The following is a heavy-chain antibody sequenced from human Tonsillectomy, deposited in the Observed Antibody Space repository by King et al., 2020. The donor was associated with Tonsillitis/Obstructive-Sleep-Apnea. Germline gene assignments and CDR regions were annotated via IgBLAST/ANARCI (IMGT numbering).Heavy chain of an antibody. CDR3: AREDPPEYSSLSSSFDY. D-gene: IGHD6-6*01. CDR2: INSDGSST. Sequence: VQLVESGGGLVQPGGSLRLSCAASGFTFSSYWIHWVRHAPGKGLVWVSSINSDGSSTNYADSVKGRFTISRDNAKDMLYLQMDSVRAEDTAVYYCAREDPPEYSSLSSSFDYWGQGTLVTVSS. V-gene: IGHV3-74*01. J-gene: IGHJ4*02. CDR1: GFTFSSYW.